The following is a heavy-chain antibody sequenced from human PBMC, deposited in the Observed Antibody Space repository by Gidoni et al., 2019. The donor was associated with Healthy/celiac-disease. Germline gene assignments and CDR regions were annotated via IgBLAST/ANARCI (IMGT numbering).Heavy chain of an antibody. CDR2: IYSGGSK. CDR3: ARERNGGDEELGDAFDI. CDR1: GSTVRSHY. J-gene: IGHJ3*02. D-gene: IGHD2-21*02. V-gene: IGHV3-53*02. Sequence: EVQLVETGGGLIQPGGSLRLSCAASGSTVRSHYMSWVRQAPGKGLEWVSFIYSGGSKYYADSVKGRFTISRDYSKNTLYLQMNSRRAEDTAVYYCARERNGGDEELGDAFDIWGQGTMVTVSS.